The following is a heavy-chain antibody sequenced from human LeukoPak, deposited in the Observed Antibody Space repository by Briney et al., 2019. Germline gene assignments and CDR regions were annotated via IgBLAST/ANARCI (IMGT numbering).Heavy chain of an antibody. D-gene: IGHD1-1*01. J-gene: IGHJ4*02. Sequence: ASVNVSCKASGYTFTVYYMHWVRQAPGQGLEWMGWINPNSGGTNYAQKFQGRVTMTRDTSISTAYMELSRLRSDDTAVYYCARAPNNWNDLIVAYWGQGALVTVSS. V-gene: IGHV1-2*02. CDR1: GYTFTVYY. CDR2: INPNSGGT. CDR3: ARAPNNWNDLIVAY.